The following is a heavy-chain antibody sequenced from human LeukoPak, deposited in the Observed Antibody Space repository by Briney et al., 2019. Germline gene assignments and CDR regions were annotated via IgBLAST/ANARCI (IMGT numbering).Heavy chain of an antibody. CDR1: GFTFSNYG. V-gene: IGHV3-33*01. Sequence: GGSLRLSCAASGFTFSNYGMHWVRQAPGKGLEWVAAIWYDGSNKYYADSVKGRFTISRDNSKNTLYLQMNSLRAEDTAVYYCGGNYGPYYFDYWGQGTLVSVSS. D-gene: IGHD3-10*01. J-gene: IGHJ4*02. CDR2: IWYDGSNK. CDR3: GGNYGPYYFDY.